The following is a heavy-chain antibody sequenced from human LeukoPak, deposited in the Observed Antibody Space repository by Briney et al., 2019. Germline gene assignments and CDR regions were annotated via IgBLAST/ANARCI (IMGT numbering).Heavy chain of an antibody. D-gene: IGHD3-22*01. CDR2: IYYSGST. Sequence: SETLSLTCTVSGGSISSYYWSWIRQPPGKGLEWIGYIYYSGSTNYNPSLKSRVTISVDTSKNQFSLKLSSVTAADTAVYYCASSYYDSSGYYYHYFDYWGQGTLVTVSS. CDR3: ASSYYDSSGYYYHYFDY. CDR1: GGSISSYY. V-gene: IGHV4-59*01. J-gene: IGHJ4*02.